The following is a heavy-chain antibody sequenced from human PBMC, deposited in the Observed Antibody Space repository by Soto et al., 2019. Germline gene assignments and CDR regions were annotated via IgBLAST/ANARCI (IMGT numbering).Heavy chain of an antibody. CDR2: INPNSGGT. D-gene: IGHD3-9*01. CDR1: GYTFTGYY. J-gene: IGHJ5*02. Sequence: VSVKVSCKASGYTFTGYYMHWVRQAPGQGLEWMGWINPNSGGTNYAQKFQGWVTMTRDTSISTAYMELSRLRSDDTAVYYCARDLSGESQDRLAWIPYFDPWGQGTLVTVSS. V-gene: IGHV1-2*04. CDR3: ARDLSGESQDRLAWIPYFDP.